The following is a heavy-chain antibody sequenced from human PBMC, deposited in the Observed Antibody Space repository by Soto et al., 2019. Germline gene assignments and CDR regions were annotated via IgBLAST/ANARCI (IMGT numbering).Heavy chain of an antibody. CDR3: ARHNAFWSGYSMDV. J-gene: IGHJ6*02. D-gene: IGHD3-3*01. V-gene: IGHV5-10-1*01. CDR2: IDPSDSYT. CDR1: GYSFTSYW. Sequence: LKISCKGSGYSFTSYWISWVRQMPGKGLEWMGRIDPSDSYTNYSPSFQGHVTISADESISTAYLQWSSLKASDTAMYYCARHNAFWSGYSMDVWGQGTTVTVSS.